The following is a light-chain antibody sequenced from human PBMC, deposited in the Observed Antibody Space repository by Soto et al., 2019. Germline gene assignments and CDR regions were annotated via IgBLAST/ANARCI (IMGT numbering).Light chain of an antibody. J-gene: IGKJ5*01. CDR1: QSVSSY. V-gene: IGKV3-11*01. Sequence: WSTGVRATLAGSGGQSVSSYLAWYQQKPGQAPRLLIYDASNRATGIPARFSGSGSGTDLPPTIGSLEPEPSAAHYRPKRRTSPLLITFPEGTRLEIK. CDR2: DAS. CDR3: PKRRTSPLLIT.